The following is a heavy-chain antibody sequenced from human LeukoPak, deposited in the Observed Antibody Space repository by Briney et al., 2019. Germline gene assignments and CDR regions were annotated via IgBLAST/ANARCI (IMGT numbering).Heavy chain of an antibody. J-gene: IGHJ4*02. Sequence: PGGSLRLSCAASAFSFSNYNMSWVRQAPGKGLEWVANIKKDGSEKYYVDAVKGRFTISRDNAKTSLYLQMNSLRAEDTAVYYCARDLSGIAGYTYGRGIDYWGQGTLVTVSS. V-gene: IGHV3-7*01. CDR1: AFSFSNYN. CDR3: ARDLSGIAGYTYGRGIDY. D-gene: IGHD5-18*01. CDR2: IKKDGSEK.